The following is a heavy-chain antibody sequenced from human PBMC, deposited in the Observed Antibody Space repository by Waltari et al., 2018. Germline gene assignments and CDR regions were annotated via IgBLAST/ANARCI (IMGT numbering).Heavy chain of an antibody. J-gene: IGHJ4*02. D-gene: IGHD6-6*01. CDR2: INHSGST. Sequence: QVQLQQWGAGLLKPSETLSLTCAVSGGSFSGFYWSWIRQPPGKGLEWIGEINHSGSTNYNPSLKSRVTISVDTSKNQFSLKLSSVTAADTAVYYCARFGKYSSSYRFDYWGQGTLVTVSS. V-gene: IGHV4-34*01. CDR1: GGSFSGFY. CDR3: ARFGKYSSSYRFDY.